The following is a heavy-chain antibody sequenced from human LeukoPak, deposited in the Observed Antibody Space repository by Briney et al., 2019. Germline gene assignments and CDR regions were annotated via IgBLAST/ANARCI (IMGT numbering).Heavy chain of an antibody. D-gene: IGHD2-15*01. J-gene: IGHJ3*02. V-gene: IGHV4-34*01. CDR3: ARDRTYSRLNTQVSAFDI. CDR1: GGSFSGYY. CDR2: INHSGST. Sequence: SETLSLTCAVYGGSFSGYYWSWIRQPPGKGLEWIGEINHSGSTNYNPSLKSRVTISVDTSKNQFSLKLSSVTAADTAVYYCARDRTYSRLNTQVSAFDIWGQGTMVTVSS.